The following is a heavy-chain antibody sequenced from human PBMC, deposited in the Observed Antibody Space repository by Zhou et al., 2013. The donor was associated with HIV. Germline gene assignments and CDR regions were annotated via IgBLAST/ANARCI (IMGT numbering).Heavy chain of an antibody. D-gene: IGHD6-13*01. CDR1: GYAFTNYY. CDR2: INPSDGST. J-gene: IGHJ4*02. Sequence: QVQLVQTGAEVKRPGASVKISCRASGYAFTNYYVHWLRQAPGRGFEWMGIINPSDGSTSFPRNFQDRVTMTTDTSTSTAYMDLRSLRSDDTAVYYCARLDMQHPALEYWGQGTLVIVSS. CDR3: ARLDMQHPALEY. V-gene: IGHV1-46*01.